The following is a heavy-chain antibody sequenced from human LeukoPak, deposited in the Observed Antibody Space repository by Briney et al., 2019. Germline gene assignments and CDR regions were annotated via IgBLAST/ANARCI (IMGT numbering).Heavy chain of an antibody. Sequence: GGSLRLSCAASGFTFSSYAMSWVRQAPGKGLEWVSAISGSGGSTYYADSVKGRFTISRDNSKNTLYLQMNSLGAVDTAVYYCAKSGGATVSGYYGMDVWGQGTTVTVSS. V-gene: IGHV3-23*01. CDR3: AKSGGATVSGYYGMDV. CDR2: ISGSGGST. CDR1: GFTFSSYA. J-gene: IGHJ6*02. D-gene: IGHD1-26*01.